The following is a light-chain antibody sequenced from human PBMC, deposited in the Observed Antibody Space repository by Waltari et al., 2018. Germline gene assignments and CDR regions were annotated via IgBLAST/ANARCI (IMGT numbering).Light chain of an antibody. CDR2: KVS. CDR1: QSLVYSDGKTY. CDR3: QQGHSFPIT. V-gene: IGKV2-30*01. Sequence: DVVMTQSPLSLPVTLGQPASISCRSSQSLVYSDGKTYLTGFQQRPGQSPRRLIYKVSNRDSGVPDRFSGSGSGTDFTLEISSLQPEDFATYYCQQGHSFPITFGQGTRLETK. J-gene: IGKJ5*01.